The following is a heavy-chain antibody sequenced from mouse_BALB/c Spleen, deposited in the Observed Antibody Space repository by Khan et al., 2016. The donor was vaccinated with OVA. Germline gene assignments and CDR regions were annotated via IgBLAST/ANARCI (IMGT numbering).Heavy chain of an antibody. CDR3: ARKNYYGCAIDY. CDR1: GYSITSGYA. D-gene: IGHD1-2*01. V-gene: IGHV3-2*02. J-gene: IGHJ4*01. CDR2: ISYSGST. Sequence: EVELVESGPGLVKPSQSLSLTCTVTGYSITSGYAWNWIRQFPGNKLEWMGYISYSGSTSYNPSLRSRISITRDTSKNQFFLQLNSVTTEDTATXSCARKNYYGCAIDYWGQGTSVTVSS.